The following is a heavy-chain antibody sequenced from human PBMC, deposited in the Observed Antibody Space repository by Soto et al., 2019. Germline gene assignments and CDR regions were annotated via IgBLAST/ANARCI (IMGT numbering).Heavy chain of an antibody. V-gene: IGHV4-59*01. Sequence: SETLSLTCTVSGGSISSYYWSWIRQPPGKGLEWIGYIYYSGSTNYNPSLKSRVTISVDTSKNQFSLKLSSVTAADTAVYYCARAYGDYLPFDPWGQGTLVTVSS. D-gene: IGHD4-17*01. J-gene: IGHJ5*02. CDR1: GGSISSYY. CDR3: ARAYGDYLPFDP. CDR2: IYYSGST.